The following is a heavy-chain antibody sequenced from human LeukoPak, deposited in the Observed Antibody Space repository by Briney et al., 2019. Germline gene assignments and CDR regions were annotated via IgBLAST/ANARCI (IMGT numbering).Heavy chain of an antibody. CDR1: GFTFSSYS. V-gene: IGHV3-21*01. J-gene: IGHJ4*02. CDR3: ARDLGGYLYYFDY. Sequence: GGSLRLSCAVSGFTFSSYSMNWVRQAPGKGLEWVSSISSSSSYIYYADSVKGRFTISRDNAKSSLYLQMNSLRAEDTAVYYCARDLGGYLYYFDYWGQGTLVTVSS. D-gene: IGHD1-26*01. CDR2: ISSSSSYI.